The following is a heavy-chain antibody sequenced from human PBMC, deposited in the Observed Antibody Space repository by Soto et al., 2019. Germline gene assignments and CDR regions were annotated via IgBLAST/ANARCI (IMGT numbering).Heavy chain of an antibody. D-gene: IGHD2-21*02. V-gene: IGHV4-39*01. CDR2: IYYSGST. J-gene: IGHJ4*02. CDR1: GGSISSSSYY. Sequence: QLQLQESGPGLVKPSETLSLTCTVSGGSISSSSYYWGWIRQPPGKGLEWIGSIYYSGSTYYNPSLKSRVPISVDTSKTQCSLKLSSVTAADTAVYYCAGETSVTKDYWGQGTLVTVSS. CDR3: AGETSVTKDY.